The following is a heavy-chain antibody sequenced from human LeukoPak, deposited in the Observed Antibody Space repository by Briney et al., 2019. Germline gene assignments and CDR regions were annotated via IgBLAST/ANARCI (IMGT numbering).Heavy chain of an antibody. CDR2: INHSGST. CDR1: GGSFSGYY. D-gene: IGHD4-4*01. V-gene: IGHV4-34*01. J-gene: IGHJ6*02. CDR3: ARVVAVTLYYYYGMDV. Sequence: SETLSLTCAVYGGSFSGYYWSLIRQPPGRGLEWIGEINHSGSTNYNPSLKSRVTISVDTSKNQFSLKLSSVTAADTAVYYCARVVAVTLYYYYGMDVWGQGTTVTVSS.